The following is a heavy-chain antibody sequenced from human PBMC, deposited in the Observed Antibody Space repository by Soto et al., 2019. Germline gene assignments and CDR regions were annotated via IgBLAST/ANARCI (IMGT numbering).Heavy chain of an antibody. CDR2: MSYDGSST. CDR3: ARGGVAATGTRRYYFDY. J-gene: IGHJ4*02. D-gene: IGHD6-13*01. Sequence: QVQLVESGGGVVQPGRSLRLSCAASGFTFSNYAMHWVRQTPGKGLEWVAVMSYDGSSTYYVDSVKGRFTISRDNSKTTLYLQMNSLRAEDSAVFYCARGGVAATGTRRYYFDYWGQGTLVTVSS. CDR1: GFTFSNYA. V-gene: IGHV3-30-3*01.